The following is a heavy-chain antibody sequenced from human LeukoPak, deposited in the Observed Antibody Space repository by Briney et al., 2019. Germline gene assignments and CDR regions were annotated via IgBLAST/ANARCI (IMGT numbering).Heavy chain of an antibody. J-gene: IGHJ6*02. CDR2: ISAYNGNT. CDR3: ARERREYSSSWGGYYGMDV. V-gene: IGHV1-18*01. D-gene: IGHD6-13*01. Sequence: ASVKVSCKASGYTFTSYGISWVRQAPGQGLEWMGWISAYNGNTNYAQKLQGRVTMTTDTSTSTAYMELRSLRSDDTAVYYCARERREYSSSWGGYYGMDVWGQGTTVTVSS. CDR1: GYTFTSYG.